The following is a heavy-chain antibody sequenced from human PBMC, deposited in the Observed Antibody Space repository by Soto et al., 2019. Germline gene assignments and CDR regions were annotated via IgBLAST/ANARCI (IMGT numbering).Heavy chain of an antibody. V-gene: IGHV1-69*13. CDR3: ARDRGLKNIVVVVAATRSHAFDI. J-gene: IGHJ3*02. CDR1: GGTFSTYA. Sequence: SVKVSCKASGGTFSTYAISWVLQAPLQGRDWMGGIIPIFGTANYAQKFQGRVTITADESTSTAYMELSSLRSEDTAGYYCARDRGLKNIVVVVAATRSHAFDIWGQGTMVTVSS. CDR2: IIPIFGTA. D-gene: IGHD2-15*01.